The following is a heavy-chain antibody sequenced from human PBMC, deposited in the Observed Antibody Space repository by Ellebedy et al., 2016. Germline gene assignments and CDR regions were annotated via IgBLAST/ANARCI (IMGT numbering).Heavy chain of an antibody. D-gene: IGHD6-13*01. V-gene: IGHV4-59*08. J-gene: IGHJ4*02. CDR3: ARHGRVGAAAQYYFDY. CDR2: LYHSGST. CDR1: GASISTYY. Sequence: SETLSLTCTVSGASISTYYWSWIRQSPGKGLEWIGYLYHSGSTKYNPSLKSRVTISVDTSKNLFSLKLSSLTAADTAVYYCARHGRVGAAAQYYFDYWGQGTLVTVSP.